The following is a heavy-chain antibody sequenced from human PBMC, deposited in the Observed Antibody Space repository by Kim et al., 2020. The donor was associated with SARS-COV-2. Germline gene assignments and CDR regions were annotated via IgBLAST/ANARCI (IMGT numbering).Heavy chain of an antibody. V-gene: IGHV3-30*18. Sequence: GGSLRLSCAVSGFTFSSYGMHWVRQAPGKGLEWVAVISYDGSNKYYADSVKGRFTISRDNSKNTLYLQMNSLRAEDTAVYYCAKSPSHSGYDFINYWGQGTLVTVSS. CDR3: AKSPSHSGYDFINY. CDR2: ISYDGSNK. CDR1: GFTFSSYG. J-gene: IGHJ4*02. D-gene: IGHD5-12*01.